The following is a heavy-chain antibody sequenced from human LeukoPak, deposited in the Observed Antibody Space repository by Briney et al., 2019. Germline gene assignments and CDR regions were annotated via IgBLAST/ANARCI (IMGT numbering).Heavy chain of an antibody. Sequence: QSGGSLRLSCAASGFAFSSNWMHCVRQAPGEVLVWVSHISTDARTIAYAAFVKGRFTISRDNAKNTLYLQMNSLRAEDTALYYCVRGQATAWGLDYWGQGTLVTVSS. V-gene: IGHV3-74*01. J-gene: IGHJ4*02. D-gene: IGHD6-13*01. CDR1: GFAFSSNW. CDR2: ISTDARTI. CDR3: VRGQATAWGLDY.